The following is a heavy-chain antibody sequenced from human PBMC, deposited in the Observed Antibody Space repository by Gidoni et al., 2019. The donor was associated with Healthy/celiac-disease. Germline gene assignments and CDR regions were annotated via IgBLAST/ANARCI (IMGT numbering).Heavy chain of an antibody. CDR1: GFTFRSYV. D-gene: IGHD2-2*01. CDR3: ARGRRGYCSSTSCLGAFDI. J-gene: IGHJ3*02. V-gene: IGHV3-13*05. CDR2: IGTAGDP. Sequence: EVQLVESGGGLVQPGGSLRLSCAASGFTFRSYVMHWVRQATGKGLEWVSAIGTAGDPYYPGSVKGRFTISRENAKNSLYLQMNSLRAGDTAVYYCARGRRGYCSSTSCLGAFDIWGQGTMVTVSS.